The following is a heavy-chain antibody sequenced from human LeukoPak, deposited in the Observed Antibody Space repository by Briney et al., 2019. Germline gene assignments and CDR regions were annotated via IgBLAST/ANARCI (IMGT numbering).Heavy chain of an antibody. J-gene: IGHJ6*03. V-gene: IGHV4-59*08. CDR2: IYYSGST. Sequence: PSETLSLTCTVSGGSISSYYWSWIRQPPGKGLEWIGYIYYSGSTNYNPSLKSRVTISVDTSKNQFSLKLSSVTAADTAVYYCARTPTYYYDSSGYYVNYYYMDVWGKGTTVTASS. D-gene: IGHD3-22*01. CDR1: GGSISSYY. CDR3: ARTPTYYYDSSGYYVNYYYMDV.